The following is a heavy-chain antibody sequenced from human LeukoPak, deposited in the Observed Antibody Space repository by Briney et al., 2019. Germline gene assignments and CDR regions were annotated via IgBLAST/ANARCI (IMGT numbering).Heavy chain of an antibody. V-gene: IGHV3-21*06. CDR2: ITSSSSHI. CDR1: GFTFSSYS. Sequence: GGSLRLSCEASGFTFSSYSMDWVRQAPGEGLERVASITSSSSHIYYADSVKGRFTIYRDNAKNSVYLQMNSLRAEDTAVYYCARVKMGATVTTFHYYCMDVWGVGTTITVPS. J-gene: IGHJ6*03. CDR3: ARVKMGATVTTFHYYCMDV. D-gene: IGHD4-11*01.